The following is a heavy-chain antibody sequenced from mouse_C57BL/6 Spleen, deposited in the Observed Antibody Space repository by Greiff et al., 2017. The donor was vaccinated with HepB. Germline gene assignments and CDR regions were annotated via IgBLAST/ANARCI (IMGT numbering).Heavy chain of an antibody. CDR3: TRVITTVVAFYYFDY. Sequence: EVMLVESGEGLVKPGGSLKLSCAASGFTFSSYAMSWVRQTPEKRLEWVAYISSGGDYIYYADTVKGRFTISRDNARNTLYLQMSSLKSEDTAMYYCTRVITTVVAFYYFDYWGQGTTLTVSS. J-gene: IGHJ2*01. D-gene: IGHD1-1*01. V-gene: IGHV5-9-1*02. CDR1: GFTFSSYA. CDR2: ISSGGDYI.